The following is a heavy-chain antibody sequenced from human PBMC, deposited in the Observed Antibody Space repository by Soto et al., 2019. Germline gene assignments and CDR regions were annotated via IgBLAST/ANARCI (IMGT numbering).Heavy chain of an antibody. Sequence: GGSLRLSCAASGFTFSSYAMHWVRQAPGKGLEWVAVISYDGSNKYYADSVKGRFTISRDNSKNTLYLQMNSLRAEDTAVYYCARVGTLTFDYWGQGTLVTVSS. V-gene: IGHV3-30-3*01. CDR3: ARVGTLTFDY. D-gene: IGHD7-27*01. J-gene: IGHJ4*02. CDR1: GFTFSSYA. CDR2: ISYDGSNK.